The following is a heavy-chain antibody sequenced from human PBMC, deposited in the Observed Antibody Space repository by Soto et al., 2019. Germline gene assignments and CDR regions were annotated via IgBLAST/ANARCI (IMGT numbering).Heavy chain of an antibody. V-gene: IGHV1-69*13. D-gene: IGHD3-22*01. J-gene: IGHJ4*02. CDR2: IIPIFGTA. CDR1: GGTFSSYA. Sequence: GASVKVSCKASGGTFSSYAISWVRQAPGQGLEWMGGIIPIFGTANYAQKFQGRVTITADESTSTAYMELSSLRSEDTAVYYCARTQGDSSGYYRSPFDYWGQGALVTVSS. CDR3: ARTQGDSSGYYRSPFDY.